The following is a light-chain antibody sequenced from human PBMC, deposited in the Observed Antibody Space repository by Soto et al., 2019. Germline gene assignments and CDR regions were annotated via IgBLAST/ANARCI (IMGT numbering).Light chain of an antibody. CDR1: QSVTTN. J-gene: IGKJ1*01. V-gene: IGKV3-15*01. CDR3: QQYNRWPRT. Sequence: EIVVTQSPVTLSVSPGERATLSCRANQSVTTNLVWYQQKPGQAPRLLIYDASTRATGIPARFSGSGSGTEFSFTISSLQSEDFAVYYCQQYNRWPRTFGQGTKVDTK. CDR2: DAS.